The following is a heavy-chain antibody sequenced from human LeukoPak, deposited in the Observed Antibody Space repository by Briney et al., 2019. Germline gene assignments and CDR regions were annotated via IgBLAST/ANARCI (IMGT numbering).Heavy chain of an antibody. CDR2: IYSGGET. Sequence: ETLSLTCTVSGGSISSYYMSWVRQAPGKGLELVSVIYSGGETYYADSVKGRFTISRDNSKNTLYLQMNSLRAEDTAVYYCASGRWNDGIAKWGQGTLVTVSS. D-gene: IGHD1-1*01. CDR3: ASGRWNDGIAK. J-gene: IGHJ4*02. CDR1: GGSISSYY. V-gene: IGHV3-53*01.